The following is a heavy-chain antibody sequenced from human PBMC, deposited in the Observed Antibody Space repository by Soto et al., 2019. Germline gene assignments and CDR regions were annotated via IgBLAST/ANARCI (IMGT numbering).Heavy chain of an antibody. CDR2: I. J-gene: IGHJ4*02. CDR3: HGYGY. CDR1: GFSVTANY. V-gene: IGHV3-53*01. D-gene: IGHD5-12*01. Sequence: EVQVVESGGGLIQPGGSLRLSCEASGFSVTANYMSWVRQAPGKGLEWVSVIDSVKGRFSISRDISKNTLYLQMNSLRAEDTAVYYCHGYGYWGQGTLVTVSS.